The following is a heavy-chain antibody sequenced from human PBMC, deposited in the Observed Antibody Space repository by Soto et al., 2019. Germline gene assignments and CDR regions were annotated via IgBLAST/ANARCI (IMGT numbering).Heavy chain of an antibody. J-gene: IGHJ5*02. D-gene: IGHD2-15*01. Sequence: SVKVSCKASGGTFSSYAISWVRQAPGQGLEWMGGIIPIFGTANYAQKFQGRVTITADESTSTAYMELSSLRSEDTAVYYCARITPVVASPQGWFDPWGQGTLVTVSS. CDR1: GGTFSSYA. CDR3: ARITPVVASPQGWFDP. V-gene: IGHV1-69*13. CDR2: IIPIFGTA.